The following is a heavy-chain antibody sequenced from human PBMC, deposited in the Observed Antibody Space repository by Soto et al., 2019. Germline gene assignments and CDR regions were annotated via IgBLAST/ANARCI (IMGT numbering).Heavy chain of an antibody. V-gene: IGHV1-18*01. CDR3: ARILGYCSSTSCYSDDNWFDP. Sequence: ASVKVSCKASGYTFTSYGISWVRQAPGQGLEWMGWISAYNGNTNYAQKLQGRVTMTTDTSTSTAYMELRSLRSDDTAVYYCARILGYCSSTSCYSDDNWFDPWGRGTLVNVSS. D-gene: IGHD2-2*02. CDR2: ISAYNGNT. J-gene: IGHJ5*02. CDR1: GYTFTSYG.